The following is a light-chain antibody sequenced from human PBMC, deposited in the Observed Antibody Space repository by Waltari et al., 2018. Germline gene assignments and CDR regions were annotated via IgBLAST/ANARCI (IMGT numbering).Light chain of an antibody. CDR3: QQYGSSPST. J-gene: IGKJ1*01. CDR2: RAS. CDR1: QSVSSNY. Sequence: EIVLTQSPGTLSLSPGERATLSCRASQSVSSNYLAWYQQTPGQALRLLIARASSRAAGIPDRFSGSGSGTDFTLTISGLEPEDFAVYYCQQYGSSPSTFGQGTKVEIK. V-gene: IGKV3-20*01.